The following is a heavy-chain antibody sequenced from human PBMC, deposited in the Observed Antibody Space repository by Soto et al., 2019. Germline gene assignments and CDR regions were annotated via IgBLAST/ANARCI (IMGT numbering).Heavy chain of an antibody. CDR2: IWYDGSKT. V-gene: IGHV3-33*01. D-gene: IGHD2-15*01. CDR3: ASEYCSGGRCYYYGMDV. CDR1: GFTFSTYG. Sequence: QVQLVESGGGVVQPGRSLRLSCAASGFTFSTYGMHWVGQAPDKGLEWVAVIWYDGSKTYYADSVKGRFTITIDNSKNTLYLPMNSLRAEDTAVYYCASEYCSGGRCYYYGMDVWGQGTTVTVSS. J-gene: IGHJ6*02.